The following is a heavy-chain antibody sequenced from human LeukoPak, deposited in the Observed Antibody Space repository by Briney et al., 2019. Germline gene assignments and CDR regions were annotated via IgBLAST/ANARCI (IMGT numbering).Heavy chain of an antibody. V-gene: IGHV3-11*05. Sequence: GGSLRLSCAASGFTFSDYYMSWIRQAPGKGLEWVSYISSSSSYTNYADSVKGRFTISRDNAKNSLYLQMNSLRAEDTAVYYCARDGVRYSSSWYPNWFDPWGQGTLVTVSS. J-gene: IGHJ5*02. CDR3: ARDGVRYSSSWYPNWFDP. CDR2: ISSSSSYT. D-gene: IGHD6-13*01. CDR1: GFTFSDYY.